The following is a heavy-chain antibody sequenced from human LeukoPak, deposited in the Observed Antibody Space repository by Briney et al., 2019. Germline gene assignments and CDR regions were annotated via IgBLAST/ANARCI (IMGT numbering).Heavy chain of an antibody. V-gene: IGHV3-66*01. Sequence: GGSLRLSCAASGFTVSSNYMRSVRQAPGKGLEWVSVSYSGGSTYYADSVKGRFTISRDNSKNTLYLQMNSLRAEDTAVYYCLGCTTSCYYYATDVWGQGTTVTVSS. CDR2: SYSGGST. J-gene: IGHJ6*02. CDR1: GFTVSSNY. CDR3: LGCTTSCYYYATDV. D-gene: IGHD2-2*01.